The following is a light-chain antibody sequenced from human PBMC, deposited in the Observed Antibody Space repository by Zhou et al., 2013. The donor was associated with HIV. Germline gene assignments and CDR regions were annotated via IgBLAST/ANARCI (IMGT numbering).Light chain of an antibody. Sequence: DIQMTQSPSSLSASVGDRVTITCQASQDISNYLNWYQQKPGKAPKLLIYDASNLETGVPSRFSGGGSGTDFTFTISSLQPEDIATYYCQHYDNLLFTFGPGTKVDGK. V-gene: IGKV1-33*01. CDR3: QHYDNLLFT. J-gene: IGKJ3*01. CDR2: DAS. CDR1: QDISNY.